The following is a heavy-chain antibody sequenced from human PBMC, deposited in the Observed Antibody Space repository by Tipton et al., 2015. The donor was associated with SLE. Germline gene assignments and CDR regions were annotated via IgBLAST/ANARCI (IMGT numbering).Heavy chain of an antibody. D-gene: IGHD3-10*01. CDR2: ISSSSSYI. V-gene: IGHV3-21*03. J-gene: IGHJ6*02. CDR3: ARDRGASYYYYGMDV. Sequence: GSLRLSCAASGFTFSSYSMNWVRQAPGKGLEWVSSISSSSSYIYYADSVKGRFTISRDNAKNSLYLQMNSLRAEDTAVYYCARDRGASYYYYGMDVWGQGTTVTVSS. CDR1: GFTFSSYS.